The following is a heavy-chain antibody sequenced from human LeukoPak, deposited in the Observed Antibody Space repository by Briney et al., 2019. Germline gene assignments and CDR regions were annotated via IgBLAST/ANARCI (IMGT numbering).Heavy chain of an antibody. J-gene: IGHJ4*02. CDR1: GGSISSSSYY. V-gene: IGHV4-39*01. D-gene: IGHD6-13*01. CDR2: IYYSGST. Sequence: SETLSLTCTVSGGSISSSSYYWGWIRQPPGKGLEWIGSIYYSGSTYYNPSLKSRVTISVDTSKNQSSLKLSSVTAADTAVYYCASYSSSSTYWGQGTLVTVSS. CDR3: ASYSSSSTY.